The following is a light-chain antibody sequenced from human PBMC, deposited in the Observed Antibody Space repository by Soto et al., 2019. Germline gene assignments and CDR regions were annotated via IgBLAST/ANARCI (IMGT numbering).Light chain of an antibody. J-gene: IGKJ2*01. CDR2: KAS. CDR1: QSISTW. V-gene: IGKV1-5*03. Sequence: TQSPATLSLSPGERATLSCRASQSISTWLAWYQQKPGKAPNLLIYKASNLESGVPSRFSGSGSGTEFTLTISGLQRDDFATYYCQQYETYYTFGQGTKLEIK. CDR3: QQYETYYT.